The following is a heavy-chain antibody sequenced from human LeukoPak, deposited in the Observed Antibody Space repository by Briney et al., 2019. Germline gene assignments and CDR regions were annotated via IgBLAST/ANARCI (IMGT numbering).Heavy chain of an antibody. J-gene: IGHJ3*02. D-gene: IGHD3-22*01. CDR3: ARRPRDSSGYYLGAFHN. CDR2: IGASGADT. Sequence: GGSLRLSCEASGFTFGSYAMTWVRQAPGKGLDWVSVIGASGADTYYADSVKGRFTVSRDNAKNTLYLHMSSLRAEDTAVYFCARRPRDSSGYYLGAFHNWGQGTTVTVSS. CDR1: GFTFGSYA. V-gene: IGHV3-23*01.